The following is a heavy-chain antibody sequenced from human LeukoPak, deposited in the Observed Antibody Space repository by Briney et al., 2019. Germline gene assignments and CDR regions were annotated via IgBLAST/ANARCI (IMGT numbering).Heavy chain of an antibody. CDR3: AKGRVGANGYYYYGMDV. Sequence: GGSLRLSCAATGFTFSSFSMHWVRQAPGKGLEWVAVISYDGSNKYYAGSVKGRFTISRDNSKNTLYLQMNSLRTEDTAVYYCAKGRVGANGYYYYGMDVWGQGTTVSVSS. V-gene: IGHV3-30*18. CDR2: ISYDGSNK. CDR1: GFTFSSFS. J-gene: IGHJ6*02. D-gene: IGHD1-26*01.